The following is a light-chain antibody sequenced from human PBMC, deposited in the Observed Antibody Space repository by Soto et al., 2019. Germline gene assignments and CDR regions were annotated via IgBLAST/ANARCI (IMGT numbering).Light chain of an antibody. V-gene: IGLV2-11*01. J-gene: IGLJ2*01. CDR2: DVS. Sequence: QSALTQPRSVSGSPGQSVTISCTGTSSDVGTYNFVSWYQQHPGKAPKLMIYDVSQRPSGVPDRFSGSKSGNTASLTISGLQTEDEADYYCCSYAGSSTFVFGGGTKLTVL. CDR3: CSYAGSSTFV. CDR1: SSDVGTYNF.